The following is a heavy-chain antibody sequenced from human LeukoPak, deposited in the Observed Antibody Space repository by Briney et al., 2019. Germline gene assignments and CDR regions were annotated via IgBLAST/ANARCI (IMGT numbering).Heavy chain of an antibody. Sequence: PGGSLRLSCAASGFTVGSNYMSWVRQAPGKGLEWVSVIYSGGSTYYADSVKGRFTISRDNSKNTLYLQMNSLRAEDTAVYYCAREWGEDTAMVQTRHVNYGMDVWGQGTTVTVSS. CDR2: IYSGGST. J-gene: IGHJ6*02. CDR3: AREWGEDTAMVQTRHVNYGMDV. D-gene: IGHD5-18*01. V-gene: IGHV3-66*01. CDR1: GFTVGSNY.